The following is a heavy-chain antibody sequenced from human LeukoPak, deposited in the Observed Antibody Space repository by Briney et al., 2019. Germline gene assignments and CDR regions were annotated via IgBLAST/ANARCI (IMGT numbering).Heavy chain of an antibody. CDR2: ISYDGSNK. CDR1: GFTFSNYA. D-gene: IGHD5-12*01. Sequence: GRSLRLSCAASGFTFSNYAMHWVRQAPGKGLEWVALISYDGSNKYYGDSVKGRFTISRDNSKNTLSLQMNSLRAEDTAVYYCTRVGRAWQPLGYFFDYWGQGTLVTVSS. V-gene: IGHV3-30*01. CDR3: TRVGRAWQPLGYFFDY. J-gene: IGHJ4*02.